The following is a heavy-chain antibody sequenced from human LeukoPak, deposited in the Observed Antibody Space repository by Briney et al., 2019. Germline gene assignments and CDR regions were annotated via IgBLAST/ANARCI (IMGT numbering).Heavy chain of an antibody. D-gene: IGHD3-22*01. CDR1: GYTFTSYG. CDR3: ARGGHYYDSSGYPFNWFDP. CDR2: ISAYNGNT. J-gene: IGHJ5*02. V-gene: IGHV1-18*01. Sequence: ASVKVSCKASGYTFTSYGISWVRQAPGQRLEWRGWISAYNGNTNYAQKLQGRVTMTTDASTSTAYMELRSLRSDDTAVYYCARGGHYYDSSGYPFNWFDPWGQGTLVTVSS.